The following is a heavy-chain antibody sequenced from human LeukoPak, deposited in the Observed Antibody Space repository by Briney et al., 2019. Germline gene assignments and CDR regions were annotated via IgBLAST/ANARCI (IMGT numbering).Heavy chain of an antibody. CDR2: ISYDGSNK. D-gene: IGHD5-18*01. V-gene: IGHV3-30-3*01. J-gene: IGHJ3*02. CDR1: GFTFSSYW. CDR3: ARVSAWIQLFDAFDI. Sequence: PGGSLRLSCAASGFTFSSYWMSWVRQAPGKGLEWVAVISYDGSNKYYADSVKGRFTFSRDNSKDMLYLQMNSLRAEDTAVYYCARVSAWIQLFDAFDIWGQGTMVTVSS.